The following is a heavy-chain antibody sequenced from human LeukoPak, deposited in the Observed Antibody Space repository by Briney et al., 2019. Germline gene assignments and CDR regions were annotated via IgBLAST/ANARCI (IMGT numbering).Heavy chain of an antibody. D-gene: IGHD3-22*01. J-gene: IGHJ4*02. CDR3: ARELSCYDSSG. CDR1: GFIFSSYN. Sequence: PGGSLRLSCAASGFIFSSYNMNWVRQAPGKGLEWVSSISSSSSYIYYADSVKGRFTISKDNAKNSLYLQMNSLRAEDTAVYYCARELSCYDSSGRGQGTLVTVSS. CDR2: ISSSSSYI. V-gene: IGHV3-21*01.